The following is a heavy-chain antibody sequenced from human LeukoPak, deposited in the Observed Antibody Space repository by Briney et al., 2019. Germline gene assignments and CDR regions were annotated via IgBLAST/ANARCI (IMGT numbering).Heavy chain of an antibody. V-gene: IGHV3-33*01. CDR2: IWFDGGKI. CDR1: GFTLSHCG. CDR3: VRGSGGDGYSYWGDY. Sequence: GGSLRLSCAASGFTLSHCGMHWVRHAPGMGLEWVAVIWFDGGKIHYPDSVKGRFTISRDNSKNTLYLQMDNLRADDTAVYYCVRGSGGDGYSYWGDYWGQGTLVTVSP. D-gene: IGHD5-24*01. J-gene: IGHJ4*02.